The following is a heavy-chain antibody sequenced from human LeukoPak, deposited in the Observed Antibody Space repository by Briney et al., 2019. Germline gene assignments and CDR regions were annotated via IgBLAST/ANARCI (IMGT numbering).Heavy chain of an antibody. D-gene: IGHD4-23*01. CDR2: INHSGST. V-gene: IGHV4-34*01. CDR3: ARSIPVVPPNWFDP. Sequence: SETLSLTCAVYGGSFSGYYWSWIRQPPGKGLEWIGEINHSGSTNYNPSLKSRVTISVDTSKNQFSLKLSSVTAADTAVYYCARSIPVVPPNWFDPWGQGTLVTVSS. J-gene: IGHJ5*02. CDR1: GGSFSGYY.